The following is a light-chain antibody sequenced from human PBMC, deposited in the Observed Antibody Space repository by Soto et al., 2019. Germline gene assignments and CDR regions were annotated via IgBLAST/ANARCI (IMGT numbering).Light chain of an antibody. CDR2: DAS. V-gene: IGKV3-11*01. Sequence: EIVLTQSPATLSLSPGERATLSCRASQSVSSYLAWYQQKPGQAPRLLIYDASNRATGIPARFSGSGSGTAFALTISSLEPEDFAVYYCQQASTFGQGTKLEIK. CDR1: QSVSSY. J-gene: IGKJ2*01. CDR3: QQAST.